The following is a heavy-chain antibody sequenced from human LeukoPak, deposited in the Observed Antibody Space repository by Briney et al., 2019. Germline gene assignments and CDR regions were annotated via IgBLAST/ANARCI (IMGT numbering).Heavy chain of an antibody. J-gene: IGHJ3*02. V-gene: IGHV1-2*02. CDR2: INPNSGGT. CDR1: GYTFTGYY. D-gene: IGHD3-22*01. CDR3: ARSTYYYDSSGYYPDAFDI. Sequence: ASVKASCKASGYTFTGYYMHSVRQAPGQGLEGMGWINPNSGGTNYAQKLQGRVTMTRDTSISTAYMELSRLRSDDTAVYYCARSTYYYDSSGYYPDAFDIWGQGTMVTVSS.